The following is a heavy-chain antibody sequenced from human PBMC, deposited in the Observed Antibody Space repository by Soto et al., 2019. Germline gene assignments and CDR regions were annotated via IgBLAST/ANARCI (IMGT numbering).Heavy chain of an antibody. J-gene: IGHJ4*02. CDR2: IHHSGNS. Sequence: QVQLQESGPGLVKPSGTLSLTCAVSGDSISSDKWWSWVRQPPGKGLEWIGEIHHSGNSNYNPSLKXRXTXSXXKSKNHFSLTLSSVTDADTAVYYCARGERQQQRDYWGQGTLVTVSS. CDR3: ARGERQQQRDY. CDR1: GDSISSDKW. V-gene: IGHV4-4*02. D-gene: IGHD6-25*01.